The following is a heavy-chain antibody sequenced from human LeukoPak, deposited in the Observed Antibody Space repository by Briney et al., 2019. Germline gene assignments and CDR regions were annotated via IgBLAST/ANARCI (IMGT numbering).Heavy chain of an antibody. J-gene: IGHJ4*02. Sequence: PSETLSLTCTVSGGSISSYYWSWIRQPPGKGLEWIGYIYYSGSINYNPSLKSRVTISVDTSKNQFSLKLSSVTAADTAVYYCARESSGWYNGYFDYWGQGTLVTVSS. CDR3: ARESSGWYNGYFDY. CDR2: IYYSGSI. V-gene: IGHV4-59*08. D-gene: IGHD6-19*01. CDR1: GGSISSYY.